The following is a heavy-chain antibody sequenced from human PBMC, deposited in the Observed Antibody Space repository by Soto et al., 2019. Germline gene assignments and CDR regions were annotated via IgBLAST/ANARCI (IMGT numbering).Heavy chain of an antibody. CDR1: GGSIVDYY. D-gene: IGHD1-7*01. Sequence: PSETLSLTCSVSGGSIVDYYWSWIRQPPGKGLEWIGFIYYTGNTRYNPSLGSRVTISLDTSKNQFSLKLTSATAADTAFYYCARDVNRWELRGFFDPWGRGALGTV. V-gene: IGHV4-59*01. CDR3: ARDVNRWELRGFFDP. J-gene: IGHJ5*02. CDR2: IYYTGNT.